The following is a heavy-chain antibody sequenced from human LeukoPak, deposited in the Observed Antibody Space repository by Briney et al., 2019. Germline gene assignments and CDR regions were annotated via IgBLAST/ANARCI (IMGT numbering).Heavy chain of an antibody. CDR3: ARAPSYYIVLMVYAFSHPYYFDY. D-gene: IGHD2-8*01. CDR2: MNPNSGNT. J-gene: IGHJ4*02. CDR1: GYTFTSYD. Sequence: ASVKVSCKASGYTFTSYDINWVRQATGQGLEWMGWMNPNSGNTGHAQKFQGRVTITRNTSISTAYMELSSLRSEDTAVYYCARAPSYYIVLMVYAFSHPYYFDYWGQGTLVTVSS. V-gene: IGHV1-8*03.